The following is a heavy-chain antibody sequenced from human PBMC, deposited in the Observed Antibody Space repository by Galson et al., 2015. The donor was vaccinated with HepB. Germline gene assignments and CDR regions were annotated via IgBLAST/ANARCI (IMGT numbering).Heavy chain of an antibody. CDR1: GFTFSSYG. V-gene: IGHV3-30*18. Sequence: SLRLSCAASGFTFSSYGMHWVRQAPGKGLEWVAVISYDGSNKYYADSVKGRFTISRDNSKNTLYLQMNSLRAEDTAVYYCAKEGEGYSYGYCYFDYWGQGTLVTVSS. D-gene: IGHD5-18*01. CDR2: ISYDGSNK. J-gene: IGHJ4*02. CDR3: AKEGEGYSYGYCYFDY.